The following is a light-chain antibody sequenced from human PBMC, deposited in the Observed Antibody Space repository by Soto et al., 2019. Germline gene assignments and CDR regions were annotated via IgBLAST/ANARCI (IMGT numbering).Light chain of an antibody. V-gene: IGKV3-15*01. Sequence: EIVMTQSPATLSVSPGERVTLHCRASQSVTSNLAWYQHKPGQSPRLLIYRAPARATGFPDRFSGSGSGPEFTLTISSLKSEDFAVYYCQQYNNWPPITFGQGTRLEIK. CDR1: QSVTSN. J-gene: IGKJ5*01. CDR2: RAP. CDR3: QQYNNWPPIT.